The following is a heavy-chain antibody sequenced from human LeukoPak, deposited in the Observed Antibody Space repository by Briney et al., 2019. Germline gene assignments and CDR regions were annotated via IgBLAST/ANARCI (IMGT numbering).Heavy chain of an antibody. V-gene: IGHV3-30*03. CDR1: GFTFSTYH. J-gene: IGHJ4*02. D-gene: IGHD1-7*01. CDR2: ISNDGDNK. CDR3: AGEGGTSGRAGYFVY. Sequence: GGSLRLSCTASGFTFSTYHMHWVRQAPGQGLEWVALISNDGDNKVYSDSVKGRFTISRDNSKNTLYLQMNSLSADDTAVYYCAGEGGTSGRAGYFVYWGQGSLVTVSS.